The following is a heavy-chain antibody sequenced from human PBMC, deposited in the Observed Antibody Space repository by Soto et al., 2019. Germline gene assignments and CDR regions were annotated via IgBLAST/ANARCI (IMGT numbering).Heavy chain of an antibody. V-gene: IGHV3-7*01. Sequence: GGSLRLSCAASGFTFSSYWMSWVRQAPGKGLEWVANIKQDGSEKYYVDSVKGRFTISRDNAKNSLYLQMNSLRAEDTAVYYCARDEGSGMFYYYYYMDVWGKGTTVTVSS. CDR3: ARDEGSGMFYYYYYMDV. CDR2: IKQDGSEK. J-gene: IGHJ6*03. CDR1: GFTFSSYW. D-gene: IGHD3-10*01.